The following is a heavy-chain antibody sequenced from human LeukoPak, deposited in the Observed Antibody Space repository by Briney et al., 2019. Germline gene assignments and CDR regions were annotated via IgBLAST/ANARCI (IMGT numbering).Heavy chain of an antibody. CDR1: GYTFIDYD. Sequence: ASVKVSCKASGYTFIDYDIHWVRRAPGQGLEWMGRINPKSGGTDLAQNFQGRVTMTRDTSIRTAYMELSSLRSDDTAVYYCARDPFYCRSLSCYRFDPWGQGTLVTVSS. J-gene: IGHJ5*02. V-gene: IGHV1-2*06. D-gene: IGHD2-2*02. CDR3: ARDPFYCRSLSCYRFDP. CDR2: INPKSGGT.